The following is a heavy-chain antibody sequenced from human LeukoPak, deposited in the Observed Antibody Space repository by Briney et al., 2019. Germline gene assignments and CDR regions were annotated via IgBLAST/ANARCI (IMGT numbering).Heavy chain of an antibody. CDR1: GFTFSSYE. Sequence: PGGSLRLSCAASGFTFSSYEMNWVRQAPGKGLEWVSYISSSSSYIYYADSVKGRFTISRDNTKNTLYLQLNSLRAEDTAVYYCATGNYNRPFDYWGQGTLVTVSS. V-gene: IGHV3-21*05. CDR2: ISSSSSYI. CDR3: ATGNYNRPFDY. J-gene: IGHJ4*02. D-gene: IGHD1-7*01.